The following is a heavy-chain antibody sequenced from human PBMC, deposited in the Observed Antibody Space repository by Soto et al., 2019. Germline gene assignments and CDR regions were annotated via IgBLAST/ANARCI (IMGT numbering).Heavy chain of an antibody. J-gene: IGHJ6*02. CDR2: IIPIFGTA. CDR1: GGTFSSYG. CDR3: ARAAQPRAYYYGMDV. V-gene: IGHV1-69*12. Sequence: QVQLVQSGAEVKKPGSSVKVSCKASGGTFSSYGISWVRQAPGQGLEWMGGIIPIFGTANYAQKFQGRVTXXAQESTSTAYMELSSLRSEVTAVYSCARAAQPRAYYYGMDVWGQGTTVTVSS.